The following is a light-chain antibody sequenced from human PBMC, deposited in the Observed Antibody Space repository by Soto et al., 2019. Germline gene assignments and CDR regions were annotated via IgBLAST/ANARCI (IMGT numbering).Light chain of an antibody. Sequence: QSVLKQPPSVSGAPGRTVTISCTGSDSNIGADFNVHWYQHLPGSAPKLLIYSNNRRPSGVPDRFSGSQSGSSASLAISGLQAEDEGDYYCQSYDSGLTDSYVFGTGTKVTVL. J-gene: IGLJ1*01. CDR1: DSNIGADFN. CDR2: SNN. V-gene: IGLV1-40*01. CDR3: QSYDSGLTDSYV.